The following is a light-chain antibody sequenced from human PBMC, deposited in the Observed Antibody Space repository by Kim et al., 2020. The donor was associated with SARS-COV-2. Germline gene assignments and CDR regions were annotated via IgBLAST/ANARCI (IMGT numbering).Light chain of an antibody. J-gene: IGLJ3*02. CDR3: SSYTSSSTVV. CDR1: SSDIVSHEY. CDR2: DVY. V-gene: IGLV2-14*03. Sequence: GQSITISCTGTSSDIVSHEYVSCYQQVPGKAPTLLISDVYNRPSGVSNRFSGSKSGNTASLAISGLQAEDEADYYCSSYTSSSTVVFGGGTQLTVL.